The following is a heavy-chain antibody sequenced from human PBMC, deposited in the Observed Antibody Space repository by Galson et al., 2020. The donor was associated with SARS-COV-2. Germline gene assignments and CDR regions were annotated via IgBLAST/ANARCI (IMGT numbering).Heavy chain of an antibody. J-gene: IGHJ4*02. D-gene: IGHD1-26*01. CDR1: GYTFTNYG. Sequence: ASVKVSCKASGYTFTNYGISWVRQAPGQGLEWMGWISAYNGKTNYAQKLQGRVTMTTDTTTTTAYMELRSLRSDDTAVYYCARALLVGAKGGTDYWGQGTLVTVSS. V-gene: IGHV1-18*04. CDR3: ARALLVGAKGGTDY. CDR2: ISAYNGKT.